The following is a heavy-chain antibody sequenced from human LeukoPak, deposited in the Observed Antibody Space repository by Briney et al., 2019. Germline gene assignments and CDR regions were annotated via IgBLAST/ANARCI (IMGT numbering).Heavy chain of an antibody. Sequence: ASVKVSCKASGYTFTGYYMHWVRQAPGQGLEWMGWINPNSGGTNYAQKFQGRVTMTRDTSISTAYMELSRLRSDDTAVYYCAREFQLPGFAWFDYWGQGTLVTVSS. J-gene: IGHJ4*02. V-gene: IGHV1-2*02. D-gene: IGHD2-2*01. CDR3: AREFQLPGFAWFDY. CDR2: INPNSGGT. CDR1: GYTFTGYY.